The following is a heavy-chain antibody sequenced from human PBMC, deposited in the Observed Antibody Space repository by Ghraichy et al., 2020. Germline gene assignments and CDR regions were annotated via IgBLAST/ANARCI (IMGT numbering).Heavy chain of an antibody. Sequence: GGSLRLSCAASGFTFSNYAMSWVRQAPGKGLEWVSSISASGGSTYYADSVKDRFTISRDSSKNTLYLQMNNLRAEDTAVYYCAKGADYLFGNWFDPWGQGTLVTVSS. CDR1: GFTFSNYA. CDR2: ISASGGST. V-gene: IGHV3-23*01. J-gene: IGHJ5*02. D-gene: IGHD2/OR15-2a*01. CDR3: AKGADYLFGNWFDP.